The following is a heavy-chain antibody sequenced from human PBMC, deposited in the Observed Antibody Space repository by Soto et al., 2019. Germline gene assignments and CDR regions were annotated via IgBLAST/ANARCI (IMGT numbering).Heavy chain of an antibody. V-gene: IGHV3-33*01. CDR2: IWYDGSNK. Sequence: QVQLVESGGGVVQPGRSLRLSCAASGFTFSSYGMHWVRQAPGKGLEWVAVIWYDGSNKYYADSVKGRFTISRDNSKNTLYLQMNSLRAEDTAVYYCATDYCSGWSCDAYWGQGTLVTVSS. J-gene: IGHJ4*02. CDR1: GFTFSSYG. CDR3: ATDYCSGWSCDAY. D-gene: IGHD2-15*01.